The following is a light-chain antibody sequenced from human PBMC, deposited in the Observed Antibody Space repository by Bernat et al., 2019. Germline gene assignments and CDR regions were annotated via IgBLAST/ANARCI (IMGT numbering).Light chain of an antibody. CDR1: QDISNY. V-gene: IGKV1-33*01. CDR2: DAS. CDR3: QQYDNPWT. J-gene: IGKJ4*01. Sequence: DIQMTQSPSSLSASVGDRVTITCQASQDISNYLNWYQQKPGKAPKLLIYDASNLETGVPSRFSGSGSGTHFTFTISSLQPEDIATYYCQQYDNPWTFGGGTKVEIK.